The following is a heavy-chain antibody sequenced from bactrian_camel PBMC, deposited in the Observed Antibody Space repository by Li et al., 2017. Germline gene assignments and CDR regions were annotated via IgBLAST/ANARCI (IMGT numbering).Heavy chain of an antibody. CDR2: IFTGSGRD. J-gene: IGHJ4*01. CDR3: LAARPRTWLYFPIDLCPSVTYEYAY. CDR1: PGTAFK. D-gene: IGHD6*01. V-gene: IGHV3S54*01. Sequence: QVQLVESGGGSAQVGGSLRLSCTTFPGTAFKAWFRQIPGKEREGVAAIFTGSGRDYYAASVTGRFTISQDNAKNTVYLEMNGLKLEDTAVYYCLAARPRTWLYFPIDLCPSVTYEYAYWGQGTQVTVS.